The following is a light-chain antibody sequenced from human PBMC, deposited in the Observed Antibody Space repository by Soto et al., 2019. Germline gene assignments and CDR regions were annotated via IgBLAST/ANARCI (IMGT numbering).Light chain of an antibody. V-gene: IGLV2-14*03. Sequence: QSALTQPASVSGSLGQSITISCTGTSGDIGSSNYVSWYQHHPGKAPKLIIYDVTDRPPGVSDRFSGSKSGNTASLTISGLQPDDESLYYFGSYSTTTYLGVFGGGTQLTVL. CDR3: GSYSTTTYLGV. J-gene: IGLJ7*01. CDR2: DVT. CDR1: SGDIGSSNY.